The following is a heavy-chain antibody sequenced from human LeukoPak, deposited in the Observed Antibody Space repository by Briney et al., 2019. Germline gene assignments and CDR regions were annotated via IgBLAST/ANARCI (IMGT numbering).Heavy chain of an antibody. D-gene: IGHD2-2*01. CDR2: ISTNGGST. Sequence: GGSLRLSCAASGFTFSSYAMHWVRQAPGKGLVYVSAISTNGGSTYYANSVKGRFTISRDNSKNTLYLQMGSVRAEDMAVYYCARWGSTSCYDYWGQGTLVTVSS. CDR3: ARWGSTSCYDY. J-gene: IGHJ4*02. CDR1: GFTFSSYA. V-gene: IGHV3-64*01.